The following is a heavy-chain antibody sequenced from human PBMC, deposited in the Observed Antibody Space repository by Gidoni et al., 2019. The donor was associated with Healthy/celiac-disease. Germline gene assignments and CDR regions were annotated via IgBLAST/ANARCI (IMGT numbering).Heavy chain of an antibody. CDR2: ISSSSSTI. CDR1: GFTFSSYS. CDR3: ARDPGEVVPVYYGMDV. D-gene: IGHD3-22*01. V-gene: IGHV3-48*01. Sequence: EVQLVESGGGLVQPGGSLRLSCAASGFTFSSYSMNWVRQAPGKGLEWVSYISSSSSTIYYADSVKGRFTISRDNAKNSLYLQMNSLRAEDTAVYYCARDPGEVVPVYYGMDVWGQGTTVTVSS. J-gene: IGHJ6*02.